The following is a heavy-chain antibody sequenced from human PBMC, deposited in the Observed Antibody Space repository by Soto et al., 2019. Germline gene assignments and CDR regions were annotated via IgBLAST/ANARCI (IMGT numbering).Heavy chain of an antibody. CDR2: IIPIFGTA. CDR3: VLRPYYRSGYYD. CDR1: GGTFSSYA. D-gene: IGHD3-22*01. Sequence: SVKLSCKASGGTFSSYAISWVRQAPGQGLEWMGGIIPIFGTANYAQKFQGRVTITADKSTSTAYMELSSLRSEDTAVYYCVLRPYYRSGYYDWAQGSLVTVSS. J-gene: IGHJ4*02. V-gene: IGHV1-69*06.